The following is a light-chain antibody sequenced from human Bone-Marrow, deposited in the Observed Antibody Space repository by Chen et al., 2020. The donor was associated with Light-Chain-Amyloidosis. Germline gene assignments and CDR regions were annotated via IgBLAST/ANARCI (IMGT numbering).Light chain of an antibody. CDR3: QSADSSGTYEVI. CDR2: RDT. CDR1: DLPTKY. J-gene: IGLJ2*01. V-gene: IGLV3-25*03. Sequence: SSELTPPPSVSVPPGQTARITCSGDDLPTKYAYGYQQKPGQAPVLVIHRDTERPSGISERFSGSSSGTTATLTISGVQAEDEADYHCQSADSSGTYEVIFGGGTKLTVL.